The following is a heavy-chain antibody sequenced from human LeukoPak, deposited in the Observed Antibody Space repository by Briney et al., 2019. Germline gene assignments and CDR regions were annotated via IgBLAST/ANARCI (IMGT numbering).Heavy chain of an antibody. CDR2: IYHSGRT. D-gene: IGHD2-2*01. V-gene: IGHV4-38-2*02. Sequence: PSETLSLTCTVSGYSISSGYYWGWIRQAPGMGLEWVGSIYHSGRTHHSPPLKSRVTISVDTSKQQFSLKLSSVKAADTAVYYCARDIRAYCSSTSCYYYYYMDVWGKGTTVTVSS. CDR3: ARDIRAYCSSTSCYYYYYMDV. J-gene: IGHJ6*03. CDR1: GYSISSGYY.